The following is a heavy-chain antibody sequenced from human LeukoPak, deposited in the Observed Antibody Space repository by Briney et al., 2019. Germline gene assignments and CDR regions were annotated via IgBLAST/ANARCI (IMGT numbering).Heavy chain of an antibody. J-gene: IGHJ6*03. CDR3: ARGQTKIVVGTLYYMDV. CDR2: ISAYNGNT. CDR1: GYTFTSYG. V-gene: IGHV1-18*01. D-gene: IGHD2-15*01. Sequence: ASVKVSCKASGYTFTSYGISWVRQAPGQGLEWMGWISAYNGNTNYAQKLQGRVTMTTDTSTSTAYMELRSLRSDDTAVHYCARGQTKIVVGTLYYMDVWGKGTTVTVSS.